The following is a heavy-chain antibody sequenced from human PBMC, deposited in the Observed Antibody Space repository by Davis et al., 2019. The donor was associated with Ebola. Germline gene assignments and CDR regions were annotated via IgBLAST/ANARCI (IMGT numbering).Heavy chain of an antibody. D-gene: IGHD1-7*01. Sequence: MPSETLSLTCTVSGGSISSYYWSWIRQPPGKGLEWIGYIYYSGSTNYNPSLKSRVTISVDTSKNQFSLQLNSVTPEDTAVYYCARDLEGATGTTGWDIYYYYGMDVWGQGTTVTVSS. CDR2: IYYSGST. CDR1: GGSISSYY. CDR3: ARDLEGATGTTGWDIYYYYGMDV. V-gene: IGHV4-59*12. J-gene: IGHJ6*02.